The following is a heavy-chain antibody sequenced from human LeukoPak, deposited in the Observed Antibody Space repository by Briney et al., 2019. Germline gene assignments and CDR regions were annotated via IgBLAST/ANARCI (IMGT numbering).Heavy chain of an antibody. CDR2: ISWNSGSI. V-gene: IGHV3-9*01. Sequence: GRSLRLSCAASGFTFDDYAMHWVRQAPGKGLEWVSGISWNSGSIGYADSVKGRFTISRDNAKNSLYLQMNSLRAEDTALYYCAKDMFGGSSGVFDYWGQGTLVTVSS. D-gene: IGHD3-16*01. J-gene: IGHJ4*02. CDR3: AKDMFGGSSGVFDY. CDR1: GFTFDDYA.